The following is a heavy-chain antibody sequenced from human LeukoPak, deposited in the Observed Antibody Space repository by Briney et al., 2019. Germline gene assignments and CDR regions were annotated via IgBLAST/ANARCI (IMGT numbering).Heavy chain of an antibody. CDR2: ISGTSNYI. D-gene: IGHD6-13*01. CDR1: GFIFSNFN. V-gene: IGHV3-21*01. CDR3: ARVSAGPV. J-gene: IGHJ4*02. Sequence: PRGSLRVSCVGSGFIFSNFNMNWGRQDPGEGLEWVSSISGTSNYIHSADSVKGRFTLSRDNAQKSLYLQMNSLRVEDSAVYYCARVSAGPVWGQGTVVTVSS.